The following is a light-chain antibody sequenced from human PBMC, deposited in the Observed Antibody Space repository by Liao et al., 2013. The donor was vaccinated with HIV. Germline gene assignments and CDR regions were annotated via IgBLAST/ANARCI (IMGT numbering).Light chain of an antibody. V-gene: IGLV3-21*04. CDR3: QVWDSSSDLHVV. Sequence: SYELTQPPSVSVAPGETARITCGGDNIVTKSVHWYQQKPGQAPVLVIYFDSDRPSGIPERFSGSNSGNTATLTISRVEAGDEADYYCQVWDSSSDLHVVFGGGTKLTVL. CDR2: FDS. J-gene: IGLJ2*01. CDR1: NIVTKS.